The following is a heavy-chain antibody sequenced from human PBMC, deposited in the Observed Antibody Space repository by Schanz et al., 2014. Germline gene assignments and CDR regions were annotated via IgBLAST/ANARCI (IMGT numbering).Heavy chain of an antibody. CDR2: IWFDGTNK. CDR1: GFTLSSYG. CDR3: ARDLLVSHYDCWSGNDY. J-gene: IGHJ4*02. Sequence: QVQLVESGGGVVQPGRSLRLSCSASGFTLSSYGMHWVRQAPGKGLEWLAVIWFDGTNKYNADSVKGRFTISRDNSKNTLYLQMNSLRADDTAVYYCARDLLVSHYDCWSGNDYWGQGTLVTVSS. D-gene: IGHD3-3*01. V-gene: IGHV3-33*01.